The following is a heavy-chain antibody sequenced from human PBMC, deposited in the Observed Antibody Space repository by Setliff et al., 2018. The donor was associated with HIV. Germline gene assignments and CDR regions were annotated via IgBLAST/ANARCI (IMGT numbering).Heavy chain of an antibody. CDR3: AKDAAMFTYGLDY. CDR1: GFTFSSYG. CDR2: IRYDGSNK. Sequence: PGGSLRLSCAASGFTFSSYGMHWVRQAPGKGLEWVAFIRYDGSNKYYADSVKGRFTISRDNSKNTLYLQMNSLRAEDTAVYYCAKDAAMFTYGLDYWGQGTLVTVSS. D-gene: IGHD5-18*01. V-gene: IGHV3-30*02. J-gene: IGHJ4*02.